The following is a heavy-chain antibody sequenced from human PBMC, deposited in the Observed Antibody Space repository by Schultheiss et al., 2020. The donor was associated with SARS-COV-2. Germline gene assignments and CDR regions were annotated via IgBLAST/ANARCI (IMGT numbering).Heavy chain of an antibody. CDR2: IYTSGST. V-gene: IGHV4-4*07. D-gene: IGHD6-19*01. Sequence: SETLSLTCTVSGGSISSYYWSWIRQPAGKGLEWIGRIYTSGSTNYNPSLKSRDTISVDTSKNQFSLKLSSVTAADTAVYYCARGGPLIAVAGTGLDYWGQGTLVTVSS. J-gene: IGHJ4*02. CDR3: ARGGPLIAVAGTGLDY. CDR1: GGSISSYY.